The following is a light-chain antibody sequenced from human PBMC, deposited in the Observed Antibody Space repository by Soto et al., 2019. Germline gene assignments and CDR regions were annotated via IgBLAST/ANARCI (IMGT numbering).Light chain of an antibody. J-gene: IGLJ1*01. V-gene: IGLV2-23*01. Sequence: QSVLTQPVSVSGSPGQSITISCTGTSSDVGSYNLVSWYQQHPGKAPKLMIYEGSRRPSGISNRFSGSKSGNTASLTISGLQAEDEADYYCCSYAGSSTLVFGTGTKVTVL. CDR3: CSYAGSSTLV. CDR1: SSDVGSYNL. CDR2: EGS.